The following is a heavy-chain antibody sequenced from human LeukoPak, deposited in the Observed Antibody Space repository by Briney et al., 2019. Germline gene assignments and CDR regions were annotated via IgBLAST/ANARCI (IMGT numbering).Heavy chain of an antibody. CDR1: GGSISSSSYY. D-gene: IGHD4-17*01. J-gene: IGHJ4*02. CDR2: IYYSAST. CDR3: ASYGGGSDY. Sequence: PSETLSLTCTVSGGSISSSSYYWGWIRQPPGKGLEWIGSIYYSASTYYNPSLKSRVTISVDTSKNQFSLKLSSVTAADTAVYYCASYGGGSDYWGQGTLVTVSS. V-gene: IGHV4-39*01.